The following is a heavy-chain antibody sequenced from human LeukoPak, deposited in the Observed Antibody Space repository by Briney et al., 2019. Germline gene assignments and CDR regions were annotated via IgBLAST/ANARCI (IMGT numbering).Heavy chain of an antibody. CDR2: IKQDGSEK. V-gene: IGHV3-7*01. CDR1: GFSVSGYW. CDR3: ARDSGRVKLYSSSWYYFDY. Sequence: GGSLRLSCAVSGFSVSGYWMTWVRQAPGKGLEWVANIKQDGSEKYYVDSVKGRFTISRDNAKNSLYLQMNSLRAEDTAVYYCARDSGRVKLYSSSWYYFDYWGQGTLVTVSS. J-gene: IGHJ4*02. D-gene: IGHD6-13*01.